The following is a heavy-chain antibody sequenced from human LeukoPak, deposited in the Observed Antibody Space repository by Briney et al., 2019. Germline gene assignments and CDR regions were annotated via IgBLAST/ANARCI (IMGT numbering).Heavy chain of an antibody. CDR3: ASGGFCGSTTCYPNWFDP. Sequence: SETLSLTCTVSGGSITSGIYYWGWIRQPAGKGLEWIGRLYTDGSTNYNPSLKSRVTISIDTSKNQFSLKLSSVTAADTAVYYCASGGFCGSTTCYPNWFDPWGQGTLVTVSS. V-gene: IGHV4-61*02. CDR1: GGSITSGIYY. D-gene: IGHD2-2*01. CDR2: LYTDGST. J-gene: IGHJ5*02.